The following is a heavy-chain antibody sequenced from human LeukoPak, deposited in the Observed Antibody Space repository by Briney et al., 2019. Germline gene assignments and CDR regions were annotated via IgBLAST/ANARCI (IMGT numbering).Heavy chain of an antibody. CDR3: ARHLRSGAVDY. J-gene: IGHJ4*02. CDR2: INHSGST. Sequence: SETLSLTCAVYGGPFSGCFWSWIRQPPGKGLEWIGEINHSGSTNCNPSLKSRVTISVDTSKNQFSLELSSVTAADTAVYYCARHLRSGAVDYWGQGTLVTVSS. CDR1: GGPFSGCF. V-gene: IGHV4-34*01. D-gene: IGHD4-17*01.